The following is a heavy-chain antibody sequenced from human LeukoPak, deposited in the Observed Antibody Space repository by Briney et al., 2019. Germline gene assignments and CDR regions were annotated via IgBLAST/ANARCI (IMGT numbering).Heavy chain of an antibody. CDR1: GFTVSNNY. Sequence: GGSLRLSCAASGFTVSNNYMSWVRQAPGRGLEWVSLIYSGGSTYYADSVRGRFTISRDNSKNTLYLQMNSLRAEDTAVYYCAKGSGWYDFCFQHWGQGTLVTVSS. V-gene: IGHV3-66*01. J-gene: IGHJ1*01. D-gene: IGHD6-19*01. CDR2: IYSGGST. CDR3: AKGSGWYDFCFQH.